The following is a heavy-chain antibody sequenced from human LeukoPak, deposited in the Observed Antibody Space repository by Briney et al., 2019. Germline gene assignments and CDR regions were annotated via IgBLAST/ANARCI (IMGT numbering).Heavy chain of an antibody. CDR1: GFPFSTHW. V-gene: IGHV3-7*05. D-gene: IGHD3-10*01. Sequence: GGSLRLSCAASGFPFSTHWMSWVRQAPGKGLEWVSNINQDGSQKSYVDSVKGRFSISRDNAKNSLYLQMHSLRAEDTAVYYCARSNREFASGSGDYWGQGTLVTVSS. CDR3: ARSNREFASGSGDY. CDR2: INQDGSQK. J-gene: IGHJ4*02.